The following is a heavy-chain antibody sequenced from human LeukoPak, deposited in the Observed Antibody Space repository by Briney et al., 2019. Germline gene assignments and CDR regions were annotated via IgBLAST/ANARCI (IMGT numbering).Heavy chain of an antibody. J-gene: IGHJ3*02. CDR3: ARAVYGFDAFDI. D-gene: IGHD4-17*01. CDR2: ISSSSSYI. V-gene: IGHV3-21*01. CDR1: GLTFSNAW. Sequence: PGGSLRLSCAASGLTFSNAWMSWVRQAPGKGLEWVSSISSSSSYIYYADSVKGRFTISRDNAKNSLYLQMNSLRAEDTAVYYCARAVYGFDAFDIWGQGTMVTVSS.